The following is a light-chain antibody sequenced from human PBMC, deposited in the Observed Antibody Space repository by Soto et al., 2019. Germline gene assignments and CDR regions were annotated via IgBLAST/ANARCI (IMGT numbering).Light chain of an antibody. CDR3: HQYNIWPPLL. CDR1: QSVSSY. CDR2: GAS. V-gene: IGKV3-15*01. J-gene: IGKJ4*01. Sequence: EIVLTQSPGTLSLSPGERATLSCRASQSVSSYLAWYQQKGGQAPRLLIYGASTRATGIPARFSGSGSGTEYTLTISGLQSEDFAVYYCHQYNIWPPLLFGGGTKVEIK.